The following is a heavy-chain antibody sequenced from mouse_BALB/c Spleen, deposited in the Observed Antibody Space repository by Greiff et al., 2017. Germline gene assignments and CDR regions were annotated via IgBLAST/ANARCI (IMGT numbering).Heavy chain of an antibody. CDR3: AGGEYDNYVFDY. V-gene: IGHV1-80*01. CDR2: IYPGDGDT. D-gene: IGHD2-10*02. CDR1: GYAFSSYW. J-gene: IGHJ2*01. Sequence: QVQLKQSGAELVRPGSSVKISCKASGYAFSSYWMNWVKQRPGQGLEWIGQIYPGDGDTNYNGKFKGKATLTADKSSSTAYMQLSSLTSEDSAVYFCAGGEYDNYVFDYWGQGTTLTVSS.